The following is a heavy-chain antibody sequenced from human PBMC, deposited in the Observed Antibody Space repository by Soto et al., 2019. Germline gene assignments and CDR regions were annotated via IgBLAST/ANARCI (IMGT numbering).Heavy chain of an antibody. Sequence: GSLRLSCAASGFTFSSYSMNWVRQAPGKGLEWVSSISSSSSYIYYADSVKGRFTISRDNAKNSLYLQMNSLRAEDRAVYYCARASSIQNNWFDPWGQGTLVTVSS. CDR2: ISSSSSYI. CDR3: ARASSIQNNWFDP. J-gene: IGHJ5*02. CDR1: GFTFSSYS. D-gene: IGHD6-6*01. V-gene: IGHV3-21*01.